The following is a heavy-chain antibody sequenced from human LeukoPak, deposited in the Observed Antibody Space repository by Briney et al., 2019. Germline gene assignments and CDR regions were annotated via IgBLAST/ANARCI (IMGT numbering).Heavy chain of an antibody. CDR1: GYTFTGYY. V-gene: IGHV1-2*02. J-gene: IGHJ4*02. D-gene: IGHD2-2*01. CDR3: ARLVAYYFDY. Sequence: VASVKVSCKASGYTFTGYYMHWVRQAPGQGLEWMGWINPNSGGTNYAQKFQGRVTMTTDTSTSTAYMELRSLRADDTAVYYCARLVAYYFDYWGQGTLVTVSS. CDR2: INPNSGGT.